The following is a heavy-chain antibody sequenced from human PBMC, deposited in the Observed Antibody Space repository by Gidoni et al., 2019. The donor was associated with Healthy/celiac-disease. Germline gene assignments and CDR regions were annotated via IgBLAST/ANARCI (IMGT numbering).Heavy chain of an antibody. D-gene: IGHD2-15*01. CDR2: IYTSGST. CDR1: GGSISSGSYY. V-gene: IGHV4-61*02. Sequence: QVQLQESGPGLVQPSQTLSLTCPVSGGSISSGSYYWRWIRQPAGKGLEWIGRIYTSGSTNYNPSLKSRVTISVDTSKNQFSLKLSSVTAADTAVYYCARDCSGGSCAVGAFDIWGQGTMVTVSS. CDR3: ARDCSGGSCAVGAFDI. J-gene: IGHJ3*02.